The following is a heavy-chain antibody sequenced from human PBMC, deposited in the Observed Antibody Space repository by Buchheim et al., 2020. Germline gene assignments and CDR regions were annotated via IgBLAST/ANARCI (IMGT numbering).Heavy chain of an antibody. Sequence: EVQLVESGGGLVKPGGSLRLSCAASGFTFSSYTMTWARQAPGEGLEWVASISSTSAKIYYADSVKGRFTISRDNAKNSLDLQMNSLRVEDTAVYYCARGYCSTTSCYTREESMDVWGKGTT. J-gene: IGHJ6*03. CDR1: GFTFSSYT. D-gene: IGHD2-2*02. CDR3: ARGYCSTTSCYTREESMDV. CDR2: ISSTSAKI. V-gene: IGHV3-21*01.